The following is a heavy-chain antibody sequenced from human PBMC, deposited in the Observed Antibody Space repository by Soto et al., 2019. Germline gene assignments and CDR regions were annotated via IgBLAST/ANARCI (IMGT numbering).Heavy chain of an antibody. V-gene: IGHV4-34*01. CDR3: ARVGPRYCSGGSCYRTLKFDY. CDR1: GGSFSGYY. Sequence: QVQLQQWGAGLLKPSETLSLTCAVYGGSFSGYYWSWIRQPPGKGLEWIGEINHSGSTNYNPSLESRVTISVDTSKNQFSLKLSSVTAADTAVYYCARVGPRYCSGGSCYRTLKFDYWGQGTLVTVSS. J-gene: IGHJ4*02. CDR2: INHSGST. D-gene: IGHD2-15*01.